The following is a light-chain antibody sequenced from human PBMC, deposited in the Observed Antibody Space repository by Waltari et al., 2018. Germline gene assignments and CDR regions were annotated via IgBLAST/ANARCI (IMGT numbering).Light chain of an antibody. CDR1: QTISSH. J-gene: IGKJ2*01. CDR2: GAS. CDR3: QQYHDWPLYT. V-gene: IGKV3-15*01. Sequence: EIVMTQSPATLSVSPGERASLSCRASQTISSHLAWYQQQPGQAPRLLIYGASTRATGVPPRFSGSGSGTDFTLTISSLQSEDFAVYYCQQYHDWPLYTFGQGTKVEIK.